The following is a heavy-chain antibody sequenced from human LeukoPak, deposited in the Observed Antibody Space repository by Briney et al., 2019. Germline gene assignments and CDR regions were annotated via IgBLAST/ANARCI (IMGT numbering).Heavy chain of an antibody. CDR1: GGTFSSYA. CDR3: ASGDYSSSPREDY. D-gene: IGHD6-6*01. CDR2: IIPIFGTA. Sequence: ASVKVSCKASGGTFSSYAISWVRQAPGQGLEWMGGIIPIFGTANYAQKFQGRVTITADESTSTAYMELSSLRSEDTAVYYCASGDYSSSPREDYWGQGTLVTVSS. V-gene: IGHV1-69*13. J-gene: IGHJ4*02.